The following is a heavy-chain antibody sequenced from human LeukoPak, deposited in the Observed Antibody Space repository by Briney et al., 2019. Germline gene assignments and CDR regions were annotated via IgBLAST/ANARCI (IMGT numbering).Heavy chain of an antibody. CDR1: GASFNSDDQY. CDR2: INHSGST. Sequence: PSETLSLTCTVSGASFNSDDQYWNWIRQPPGKGLEWIGEINHSGSTNYNPSLKSRVTISVDTSKNQFPLKLSSVTAADTAVYYCAREATMVRGAQRFDYWGQGTLVTVSS. V-gene: IGHV4-34*01. D-gene: IGHD3-10*01. J-gene: IGHJ4*02. CDR3: AREATMVRGAQRFDY.